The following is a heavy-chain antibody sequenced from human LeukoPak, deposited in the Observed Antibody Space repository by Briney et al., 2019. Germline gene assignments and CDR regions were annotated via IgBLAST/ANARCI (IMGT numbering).Heavy chain of an antibody. CDR2: ITSSSTYI. Sequence: GGSLRLSCAASGFTFSINTLNWVRQAPGKGLEWVSSITSSSTYILYADSVKGRFTISRDNARNSVYLQMNSLRAEDTAVYYCAKVGFTKTFGEVIVQQKYYFDYWGQGTLVTVSS. D-gene: IGHD3-16*02. J-gene: IGHJ4*02. CDR3: AKVGFTKTFGEVIVQQKYYFDY. CDR1: GFTFSINT. V-gene: IGHV3-21*01.